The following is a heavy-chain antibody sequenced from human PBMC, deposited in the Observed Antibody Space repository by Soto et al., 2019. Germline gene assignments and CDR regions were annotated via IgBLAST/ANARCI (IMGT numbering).Heavy chain of an antibody. D-gene: IGHD1-26*01. Sequence: GGSLRLSCAASGFTFSSYSMNWVRQAPGKGLEWVSSISSSGSYIYYADSVKGRFTISRDNAKNSLYLQMNSLRAEDTAIYYCARGSAFIGLDYWGQGTPVTVSS. CDR1: GFTFSSYS. CDR2: ISSSGSYI. V-gene: IGHV3-21*01. J-gene: IGHJ4*02. CDR3: ARGSAFIGLDY.